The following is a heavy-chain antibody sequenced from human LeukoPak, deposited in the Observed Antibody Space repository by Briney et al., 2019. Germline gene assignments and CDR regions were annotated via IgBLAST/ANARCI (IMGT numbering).Heavy chain of an antibody. CDR1: GFTFNNYA. CDR2: VSGSGGIT. Sequence: GGSLRLSCAASGFTFNNYAMTWVRQAPGKGLEWVSHVSGSGGITYYADSVKGRFTIFRDNSKNTLYLQMDSLGAEDTAVYYCAKTTAGNSSGRNPGWPVDYWGQGTLVPVSS. D-gene: IGHD6-19*01. CDR3: AKTTAGNSSGRNPGWPVDY. J-gene: IGHJ4*02. V-gene: IGHV3-23*01.